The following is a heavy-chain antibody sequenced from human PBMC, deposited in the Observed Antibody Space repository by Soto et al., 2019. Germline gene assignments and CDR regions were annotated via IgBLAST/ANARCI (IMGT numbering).Heavy chain of an antibody. CDR2: IYYSGST. Sequence: QVQLQESGPGLVKPSQTLSLTCSVSGGSISSGAYYWTWIRQHPGKGLEWIGSIYYSGSTYYNPSLKSRVTISVDTSKNQFAPKLRSVPAADTAVYYCARDGRLVNYCYYGTDVWGQGTTVTVSS. CDR3: ARDGRLVNYCYYGTDV. V-gene: IGHV4-31*03. D-gene: IGHD2-15*01. CDR1: GGSISSGAYY. J-gene: IGHJ6*02.